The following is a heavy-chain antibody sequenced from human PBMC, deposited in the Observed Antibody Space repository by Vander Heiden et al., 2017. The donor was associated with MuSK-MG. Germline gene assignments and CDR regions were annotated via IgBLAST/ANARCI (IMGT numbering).Heavy chain of an antibody. Sequence: EVRLVESGGGLVQPGGSLRLSCTASGFAFRNYWMTWVRQAPGKGLEWVASIKEDGSEEYYVDSVRGRFTISRDNARNSLYLPMNSLRVEDTAIYYCARAQYSSSSLYYFYYYMDVWGKGTTVTVSS. CDR1: GFAFRNYW. CDR3: ARAQYSSSSLYYFYYYMDV. D-gene: IGHD6-6*01. CDR2: IKEDGSEE. J-gene: IGHJ6*03. V-gene: IGHV3-7*04.